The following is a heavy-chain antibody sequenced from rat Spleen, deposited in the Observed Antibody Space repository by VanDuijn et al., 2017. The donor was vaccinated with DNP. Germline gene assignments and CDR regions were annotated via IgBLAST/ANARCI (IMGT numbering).Heavy chain of an antibody. J-gene: IGHJ2*01. D-gene: IGHD1-11*01. CDR1: GFTFSDYY. Sequence: EVQLVESGGGLVQPGRSLKLSCAASGFTFSDYYMAWVRQAPRKGLELVAYISYAGGSTYHGDSVKGRFTISRENAESTLYLQMNSLRSEDMATYFCARHGRRVFDYWGQGVMVTVSS. CDR3: ARHGRRVFDY. V-gene: IGHV5-22*01. CDR2: ISYAGGST.